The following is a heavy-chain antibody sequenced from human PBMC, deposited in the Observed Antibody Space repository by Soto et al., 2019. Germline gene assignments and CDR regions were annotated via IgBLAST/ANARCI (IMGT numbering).Heavy chain of an antibody. CDR2: ISAYNGNT. Sequence: PVKLSRKASGYSFTSYRSSRVRQTHRQGLEWMGWISAYNGNTNYAQKLQGRVTMTTDTSTSTAYMELRSLRSDDTAVYYCARDEGQWLVTGIFDYWRQGTLVTVSS. J-gene: IGHJ4*02. CDR1: GYSFTSYR. V-gene: IGHV1-18*01. CDR3: ARDEGQWLVTGIFDY. D-gene: IGHD6-19*01.